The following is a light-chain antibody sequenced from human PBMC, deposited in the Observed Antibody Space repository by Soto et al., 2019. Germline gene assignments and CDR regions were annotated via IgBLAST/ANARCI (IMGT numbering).Light chain of an antibody. V-gene: IGLV2-8*01. Sequence: QSVLTQPPSASGSPGQSVTISCTGSSGDVGGYNYVSWYQQHPGKAPKLMIFEVSRRPSGVPDRFSGSKSGNTASLTVSGLQAEDEADYYCSSYAGSNNLEVFGGGTKLTVL. CDR3: SSYAGSNNLEV. CDR1: SGDVGGYNY. J-gene: IGLJ2*01. CDR2: EVS.